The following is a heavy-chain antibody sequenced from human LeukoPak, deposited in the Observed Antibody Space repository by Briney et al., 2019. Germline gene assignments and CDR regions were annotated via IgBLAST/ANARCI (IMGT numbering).Heavy chain of an antibody. CDR1: GFTFSSYW. V-gene: IGHV3-74*01. D-gene: IGHD4-23*01. J-gene: IGHJ4*02. CDR3: ARGRPHGNDY. Sequence: GGSPRLSCAASGFTFSSYWMNWVRQAPGKGLVWVSRIASDGSSTTYADSVKGRFGISRDNAKNTLYLQMNSLRVEDTAVYYCARGRPHGNDYWGQGTLVTVSS. CDR2: IASDGSST.